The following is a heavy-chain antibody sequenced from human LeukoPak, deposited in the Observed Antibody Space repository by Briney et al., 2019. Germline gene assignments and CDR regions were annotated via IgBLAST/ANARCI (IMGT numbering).Heavy chain of an antibody. CDR1: GFTFSSYA. J-gene: IGHJ5*02. V-gene: IGHV3-7*04. CDR2: IKEDGSEK. Sequence: GGSLRLSCAASGFTFSSYAMHWVRQAPGKGLEWVANIKEDGSEKYYVDSVKGRFTISRDNANNSLSLQMNSLRAEDSAVYYCARVTAAIFPVWFDPWGQGTLVTVSS. CDR3: ARVTAAIFPVWFDP. D-gene: IGHD2-2*02.